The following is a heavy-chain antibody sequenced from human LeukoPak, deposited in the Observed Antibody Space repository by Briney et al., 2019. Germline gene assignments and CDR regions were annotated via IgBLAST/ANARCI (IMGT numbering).Heavy chain of an antibody. Sequence: PGGSLRLSCAASEFTVGTNYMGWVRQAPGKGLEWVGFIRSKIYGETTEYAASVKGRFTISRDDSKSIAYLQMNSLKTEDTAVYYCTRDQTPYYWGQGTLVTVSS. CDR3: TRDQTPYY. CDR2: IRSKIYGETT. CDR1: EFTVGTNY. V-gene: IGHV3-49*04. J-gene: IGHJ4*02.